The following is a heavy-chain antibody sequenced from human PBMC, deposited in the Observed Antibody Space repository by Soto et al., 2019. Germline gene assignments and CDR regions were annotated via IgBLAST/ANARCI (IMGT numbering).Heavy chain of an antibody. CDR3: ARQGSGSYYFDY. D-gene: IGHD2-15*01. V-gene: IGHV3-64*01. CDR1: GFTLSSYA. CDR2: ISSNGGST. Sequence: EVQLVESGGGLVQPGGSLRLSCAASGFTLSSYAMHWVRQAPGKGLEYVSAISSNGGSTYYANSVKGRFTISRDNSKNTLYLQMGSLRAEDMAVYYCARQGSGSYYFDYWGQGTLVTVSS. J-gene: IGHJ4*02.